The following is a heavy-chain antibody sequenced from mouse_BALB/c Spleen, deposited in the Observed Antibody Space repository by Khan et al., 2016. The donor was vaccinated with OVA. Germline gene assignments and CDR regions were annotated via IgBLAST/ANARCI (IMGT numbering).Heavy chain of an antibody. CDR3: DRGRIDY. CDR1: GYTFTSYW. D-gene: IGHD1-1*01. V-gene: IGHV1-4*01. Sequence: VQLQESGADLVKPGASVKMSCKASGYTFTSYWMHWIKQRPGQGLEWIGYINPTSGDTDNNQKFKDKATLTAEKYSSTAYIQLSILTSDDAAVYYCDRGRIDYWGQGTALTVSS. J-gene: IGHJ2*01. CDR2: INPTSGDT.